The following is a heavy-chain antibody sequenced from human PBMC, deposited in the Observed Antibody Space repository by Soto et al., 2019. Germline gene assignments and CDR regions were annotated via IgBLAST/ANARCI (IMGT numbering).Heavy chain of an antibody. CDR1: GFTFDDYA. CDR2: ISWNSGSI. J-gene: IGHJ3*02. V-gene: IGHV3-9*01. CDR3: AKDILAYSSSAFDI. D-gene: IGHD6-6*01. Sequence: GGSLRLSCAASGFTFDDYAMHWVRQAPGKGLEWVSGISWNSGSIGYADSVKGRFTISRDNAKNSLYLQMNSLRAEDTALYYCAKDILAYSSSAFDIWGQGTMVTVSS.